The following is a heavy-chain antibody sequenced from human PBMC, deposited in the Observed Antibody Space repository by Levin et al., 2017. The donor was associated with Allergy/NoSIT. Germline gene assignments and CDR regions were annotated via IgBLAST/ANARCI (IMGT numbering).Heavy chain of an antibody. J-gene: IGHJ4*02. CDR1: GGSISSYY. V-gene: IGHV4-59*01. CDR2: IYYSGST. CDR3: ARSHEGRSGWLFDY. D-gene: IGHD6-19*01. Sequence: GSLRLSCTVSGGSISSYYWSWIRQPPGKGLEWIGYIYYSGSTNYNPSLKSRVTISVDTSKNQFSLKLSSVTAADTAVYYCARSHEGRSGWLFDYWGQGTLVTVSS.